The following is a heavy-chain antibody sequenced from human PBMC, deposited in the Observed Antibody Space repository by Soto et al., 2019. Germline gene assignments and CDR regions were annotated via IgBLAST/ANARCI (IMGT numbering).Heavy chain of an antibody. CDR2: INPNSGGT. V-gene: IGHV1-2*02. J-gene: IGHJ2*01. Sequence: LRQAPGQGLEWMGWINPNSGGTNYAQKFQGRVTMTRDTSVTTAYMELSRLTSDDTAVYYLRVCSTASAFLLNRSSDL. CDR3: RVCSTASAFLLNRSSDL. D-gene: IGHD3-3*01.